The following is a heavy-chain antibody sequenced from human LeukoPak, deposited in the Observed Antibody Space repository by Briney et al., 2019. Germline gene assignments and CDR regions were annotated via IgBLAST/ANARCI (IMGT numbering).Heavy chain of an antibody. J-gene: IGHJ4*02. V-gene: IGHV3-72*01. CDR3: ASTSQANWIYAGY. CDR2: IRKKVNSYTT. CDR1: GFTFSDHY. Sequence: GGSLRLSCAASGFTFSDHYMDWVRQAPGKGLEWVGRIRKKVNSYTTEYAASVNGRFTISRDDSKNSVYLQMNSLKTEDTAVYYCASTSQANWIYAGYWGQGTLVTVSS. D-gene: IGHD1-7*01.